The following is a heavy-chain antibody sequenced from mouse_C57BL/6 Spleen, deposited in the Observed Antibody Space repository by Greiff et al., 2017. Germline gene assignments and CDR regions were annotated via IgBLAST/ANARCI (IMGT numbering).Heavy chain of an antibody. V-gene: IGHV1-52*01. CDR2: IDPSDSET. J-gene: IGHJ2*01. D-gene: IGHD2-2*01. CDR1: GYTFTSYW. Sequence: VKLQQPGAELVRPGSSVKLSCKASGYTFTSYWMHWVKQRPIQGLEWIGNIDPSDSETHYNQKFKDKATLTVDKSSSTAYMQLSSLTSEDSAVYYCARKGYNYFDYWGQGTTLTVSS. CDR3: ARKGYNYFDY.